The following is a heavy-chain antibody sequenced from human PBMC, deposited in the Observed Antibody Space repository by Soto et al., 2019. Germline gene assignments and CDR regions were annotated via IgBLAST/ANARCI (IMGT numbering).Heavy chain of an antibody. J-gene: IGHJ6*02. CDR2: IKWDASEK. Sequence: GGSLRLSCAASGFTFGYYWMSWVRQAPGKGLEWLATIKWDASEKKYVDSVKGRFTMSRDNAKNSVYLQMDSLRSDDTAVYYCARASGGAKLLWFGELWDYYGMDVWGQGTTVTVSS. D-gene: IGHD3-10*01. CDR1: GFTFGYYW. CDR3: ARASGGAKLLWFGELWDYYGMDV. V-gene: IGHV3-7*03.